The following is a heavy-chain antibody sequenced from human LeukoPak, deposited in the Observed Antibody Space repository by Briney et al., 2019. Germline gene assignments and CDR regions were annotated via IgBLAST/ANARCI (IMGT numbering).Heavy chain of an antibody. CDR2: ISGGGGST. V-gene: IGHV3-23*01. CDR1: GFTFTSYS. Sequence: GGSLRLSCAASGFTFTSYSMNWVRQAPGKGLEWVSTISGGGGSTYYADSVKGRFTVSRDNSKNTLSLQMNSLREEDTAVYYCARGQSGTPHYYYGMDVWGQGTTVTVSS. J-gene: IGHJ6*02. CDR3: ARGQSGTPHYYYGMDV. D-gene: IGHD3-10*01.